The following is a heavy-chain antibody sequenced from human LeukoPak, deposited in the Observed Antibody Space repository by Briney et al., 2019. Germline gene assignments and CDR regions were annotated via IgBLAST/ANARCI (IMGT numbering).Heavy chain of an antibody. CDR3: ARVVDPGGYYYFYYMDV. CDR2: INHSGST. CDR1: GGSISSSNW. Sequence: SGTLSLTCAVSGGSISSSNWWSWIRQPPGKGLEWIGEINHSGSTNYNPSLKSRVTISVDTSKNQLSLKLSSVTAADTAVYYCARVVDPGGYYYFYYMDVWGKGTTVTVSS. J-gene: IGHJ6*03. D-gene: IGHD3-16*01. V-gene: IGHV4-4*02.